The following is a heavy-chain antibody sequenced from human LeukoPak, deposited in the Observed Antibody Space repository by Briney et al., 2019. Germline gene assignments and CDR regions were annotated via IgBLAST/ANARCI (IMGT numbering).Heavy chain of an antibody. CDR2: ISYDGSNK. CDR1: GFTFSSYA. Sequence: PGRSLRLSCAASGFTFSSYAMHWVRQAPGKGLEWVAVISYDGSNKYYADSVKGRFTISRDNAKNSLYLQMNSLRAEDTAVYYCARRGIYSSGWYFDYWGQGTLVTVSS. D-gene: IGHD6-19*01. J-gene: IGHJ4*02. CDR3: ARRGIYSSGWYFDY. V-gene: IGHV3-30*04.